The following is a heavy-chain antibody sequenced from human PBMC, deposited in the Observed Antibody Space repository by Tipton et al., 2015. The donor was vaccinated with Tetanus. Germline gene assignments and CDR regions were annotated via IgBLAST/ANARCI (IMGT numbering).Heavy chain of an antibody. CDR2: IFYSGNT. V-gene: IGHV4-59*01. D-gene: IGHD5-24*01. Sequence: TLSLTCTVSGDPMNDFYWSWIRQPPGKGLEWIGHIFYSGNTDYNPSLKSRVTISVDTSRKQFSLRLSSVTAADTAVYYCARGFQERWQKSGWFDPWGQGTLVTVSS. CDR1: GDPMNDFY. CDR3: ARGFQERWQKSGWFDP. J-gene: IGHJ5*02.